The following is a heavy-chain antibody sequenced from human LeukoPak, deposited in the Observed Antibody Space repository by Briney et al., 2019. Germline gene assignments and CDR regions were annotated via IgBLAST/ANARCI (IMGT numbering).Heavy chain of an antibody. D-gene: IGHD2-2*01. V-gene: IGHV1-18*01. J-gene: IGHJ4*02. Sequence: ASVKVSCKASGYTFTSYGISWVRQAPGQGLEWMGWISAYNGNTNYAQKLQGRVTMTTDTSTSTAYMELRSLRSDDTAVYYCARVSGVVVPAAMYGALDYWGQGTLVTVSS. CDR3: ARVSGVVVPAAMYGALDY. CDR2: ISAYNGNT. CDR1: GYTFTSYG.